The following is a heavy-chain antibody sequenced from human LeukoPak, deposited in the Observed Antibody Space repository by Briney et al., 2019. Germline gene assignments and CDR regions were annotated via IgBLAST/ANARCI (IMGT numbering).Heavy chain of an antibody. CDR1: GFTFTYAW. Sequence: GGSLRLSCTASGFTFTYAWMSWVRQAPGKGREWGGDIESKTDGGTTDLAAPVKVRFTISRDDSKNSLALDMSSLKTEATPLYYCSAAPGYWGQGTLVTVSS. CDR3: SAAPGY. J-gene: IGHJ4*02. V-gene: IGHV3-15*04. CDR2: IESKTDGGTT.